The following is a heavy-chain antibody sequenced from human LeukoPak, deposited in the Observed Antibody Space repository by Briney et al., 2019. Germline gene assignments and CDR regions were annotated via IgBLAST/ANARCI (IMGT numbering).Heavy chain of an antibody. CDR3: AREAFQFGEYYFDF. D-gene: IGHD3-10*01. CDR2: IYSGTI. CDR1: GFTVSSNS. J-gene: IGHJ4*02. Sequence: GGSLRLSCTVSGFTVSSNSMSWVRQAPGKGLEWVSFIYSGTIHYSDSVKGRFTISRDNSKNTLYLQMNSLRAEDTAVYYCAREAFQFGEYYFDFWGQGTLVTVSS. V-gene: IGHV3-53*01.